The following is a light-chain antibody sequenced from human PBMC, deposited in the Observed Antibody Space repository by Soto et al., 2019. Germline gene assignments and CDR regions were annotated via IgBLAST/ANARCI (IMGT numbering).Light chain of an antibody. V-gene: IGKV1-5*03. Sequence: DSQMSHSNSTISASVGYRVTITCRSSQSIDSWLAWYQQEPGKAPKFLMYKASNLESGVPSRFSGSGSETEFTLTISSLQPDDFAIYYCQHYKSYPWTFGQGTKVDIK. CDR2: KAS. J-gene: IGKJ1*01. CDR1: QSIDSW. CDR3: QHYKSYPWT.